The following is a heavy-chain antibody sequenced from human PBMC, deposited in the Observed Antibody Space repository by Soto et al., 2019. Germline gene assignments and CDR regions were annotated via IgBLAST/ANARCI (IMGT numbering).Heavy chain of an antibody. V-gene: IGHV4-59*01. Sequence: ASETLSLTCTVSGDSISSSYWNWIRQAPGKGLEWIGYIDDTGSTNYNPSLKSRVTLSVDPSNNQYSLKLSSVTAADTAVYYCARGVLEWLLRDSYYYYMDVWGKGTTVTAP. CDR3: ARGVLEWLLRDSYYYYMDV. CDR2: IDDTGST. CDR1: GDSISSSY. D-gene: IGHD3-3*01. J-gene: IGHJ6*03.